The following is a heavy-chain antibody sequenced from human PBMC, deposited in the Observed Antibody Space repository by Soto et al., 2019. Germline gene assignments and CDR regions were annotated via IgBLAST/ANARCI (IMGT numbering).Heavy chain of an antibody. V-gene: IGHV4-31*03. CDR2: IYYSGST. D-gene: IGHD4-17*01. CDR1: GGSIRSDGYY. J-gene: IGHJ5*02. CDR3: ARGGDYDNCFDP. Sequence: QVRLQESGPGLVKPSQTLSLTSTVSGGSIRSDGYYWSWIRQHPGKGLEWIAHIYYSGSTHFNPSLKSRVTISVSTSKNQFSPHLTSVIVADTAVYFCARGGDYDNCFDPWGRGTLVTVSS.